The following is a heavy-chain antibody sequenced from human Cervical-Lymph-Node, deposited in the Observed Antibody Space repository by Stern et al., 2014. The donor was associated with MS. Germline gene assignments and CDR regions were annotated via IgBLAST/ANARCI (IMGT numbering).Heavy chain of an antibody. J-gene: IGHJ4*02. CDR3: ARGIGAAMVPYYFDY. CDR1: GFTFSSYG. Sequence: VQLLESGGGVVQPGRSLRLSCAASGFTFSSYGMHWVRQAPGKGLEWVAVIWYDGSNKYYADSVKGRFTISRDNSKNTLYLQMNSLRAEDTAVYYCARGIGAAMVPYYFDYWGQGTLVTVSS. D-gene: IGHD4/OR15-4a*01. CDR2: IWYDGSNK. V-gene: IGHV3-33*01.